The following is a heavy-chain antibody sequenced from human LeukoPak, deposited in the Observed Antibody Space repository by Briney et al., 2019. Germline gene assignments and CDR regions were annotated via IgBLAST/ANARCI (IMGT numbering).Heavy chain of an antibody. V-gene: IGHV3-7*01. CDR3: ARDLAGPPQEAFDI. CDR2: IRQDGSEK. J-gene: IGHJ3*02. CDR1: GFTFSSYW. Sequence: PGGSLRLSCAASGFTFSSYWMSWVRQAPGKGLEWVANIRQDGSEKYYVDSVRGRVTISRDNAENALFLQMNSLRAEDTAVYYCARDLAGPPQEAFDIWGQGTMVTVS.